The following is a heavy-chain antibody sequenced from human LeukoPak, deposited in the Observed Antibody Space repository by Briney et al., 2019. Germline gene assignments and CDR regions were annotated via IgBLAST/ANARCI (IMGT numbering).Heavy chain of an antibody. CDR2: IWYDGSNK. D-gene: IGHD5-18*01. V-gene: IGHV3-33*06. J-gene: IGHJ4*02. CDR1: GFTFSSYG. Sequence: PGRSLRLSCAASGFTFSSYGMHWVRQAPGKGLEWVAVIWYDGSNKYYADSVKGRFTISRDNSKNTLYLQMNSLRAEDTAVYYCAKDPDTAMVNDYFDYWGQGTLVTVSS. CDR3: AKDPDTAMVNDYFDY.